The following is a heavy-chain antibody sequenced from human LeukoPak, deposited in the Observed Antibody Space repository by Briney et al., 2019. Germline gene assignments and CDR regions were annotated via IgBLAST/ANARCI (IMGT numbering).Heavy chain of an antibody. CDR1: GGSISSYY. J-gene: IGHJ4*02. Sequence: SETLSLTSTVSGGSISSYYWSWIRQPAGQGLEWIGRIYTSGSTNYNPSLKSRVTMSVDTSKNQFSLKLSSVTAADTAVYYCARVAAAGTFDYWGQGTLVTVSS. V-gene: IGHV4-4*07. CDR3: ARVAAAGTFDY. D-gene: IGHD6-13*01. CDR2: IYTSGST.